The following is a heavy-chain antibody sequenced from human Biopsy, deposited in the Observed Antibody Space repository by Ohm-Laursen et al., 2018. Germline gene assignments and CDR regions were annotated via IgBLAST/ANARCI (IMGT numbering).Heavy chain of an antibody. D-gene: IGHD4-23*01. CDR2: IYWSGDK. J-gene: IGHJ4*02. CDR3: AHERRWRNFDY. Sequence: PTQTLTLTCTFSGFSLYNTGVGVGWIRQPPGKALEWLALIYWSGDKRYSPSLKSRLTITKDTSKSQVVLTMTNMDPVDTATYYCAHERRWRNFDYWGQGTLVTVSS. V-gene: IGHV2-5*01. CDR1: GFSLYNTGVG.